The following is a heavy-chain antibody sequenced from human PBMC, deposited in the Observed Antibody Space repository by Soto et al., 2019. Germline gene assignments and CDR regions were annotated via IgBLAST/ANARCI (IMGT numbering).Heavy chain of an antibody. D-gene: IGHD3-3*01. J-gene: IGHJ6*02. Sequence: SETLSLTCTVSGDSMSPFYWNWIRQSPGKGLEWIGYIYYSGNTNYNPSLKSRVAISVDTSKNQFYLKLSSVTAADTAVYYCARGVYDYWSGYYAGSGLDVWGQWTTVTVSS. CDR2: IYYSGNT. CDR1: GDSMSPFY. CDR3: ARGVYDYWSGYYAGSGLDV. V-gene: IGHV4-59*13.